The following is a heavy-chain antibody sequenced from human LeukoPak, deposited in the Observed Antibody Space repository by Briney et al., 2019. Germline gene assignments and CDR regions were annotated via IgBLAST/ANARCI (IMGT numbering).Heavy chain of an antibody. D-gene: IGHD5-18*01. V-gene: IGHV3-21*01. CDR1: GFTFSSYA. Sequence: GGSLRLSCAASGFTFSSYAMNWVRQAPGKGLEWVSSISTSGSYIYYADSVRGRFTISRDNAKNSLYLQMNSLRAEDTAVYYCARVATAYSYGYDYYYYMDVWGKGTTVTISS. CDR3: ARVATAYSYGYDYYYYMDV. CDR2: ISTSGSYI. J-gene: IGHJ6*03.